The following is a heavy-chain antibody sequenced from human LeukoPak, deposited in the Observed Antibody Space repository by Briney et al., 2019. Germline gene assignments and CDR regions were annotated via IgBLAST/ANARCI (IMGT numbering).Heavy chain of an antibody. CDR1: GFTFSSYS. CDR3: AKDGFLFASDV. Sequence: GGSLRLSCVASGFTFSSYSMNWVRQAPGKGLEWVSSIDTSSSYIYYADSVKGRFTISRDNAKNSLYLQMNSLRAEDTAVYYCAKDGFLFASDVWGPGTTVIVSS. CDR2: IDTSSSYI. V-gene: IGHV3-21*04. D-gene: IGHD3-10*01. J-gene: IGHJ6*02.